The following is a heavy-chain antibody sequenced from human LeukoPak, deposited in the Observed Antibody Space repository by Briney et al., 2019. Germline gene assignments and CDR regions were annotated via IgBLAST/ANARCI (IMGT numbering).Heavy chain of an antibody. Sequence: SETLSLTCTVSGGTISSYYWSWIRQPPGKGLEWIGYIQYSGSNKYNTPLKSRVTISVHPSKHHFSLKLTSVAAADTAVYYCTRERAAYYYMYVWGKGTTVTVSS. CDR2: IQYSGSN. V-gene: IGHV4-59*01. CDR1: GGTISSYY. J-gene: IGHJ6*03. D-gene: IGHD6-25*01. CDR3: TRERAAYYYMYV.